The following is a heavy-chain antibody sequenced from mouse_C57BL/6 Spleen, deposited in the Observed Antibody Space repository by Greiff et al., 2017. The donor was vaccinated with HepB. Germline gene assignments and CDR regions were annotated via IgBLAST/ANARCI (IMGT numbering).Heavy chain of an antibody. CDR1: GYTFTSYW. CDR3: ARSYYGSAVDC. V-gene: IGHV1-69*01. CDR2: IDPSDSYT. D-gene: IGHD1-1*01. J-gene: IGHJ2*01. Sequence: QVQLQQPGAELVMPGASVKLSCKASGYTFTSYWMHWVKQRPGQGLEWIGEIDPSDSYTNYNQKFKGKSTLTVDKSSSTAYMQLSSLTSEDSAVYYCARSYYGSAVDCWGQGTTLTVSS.